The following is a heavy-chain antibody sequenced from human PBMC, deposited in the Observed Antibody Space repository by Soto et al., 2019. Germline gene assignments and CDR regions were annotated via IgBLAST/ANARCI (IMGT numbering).Heavy chain of an antibody. CDR2: ISYSGNM. J-gene: IGHJ6*02. CDR1: GASINSGGYY. D-gene: IGHD2-2*01. V-gene: IGHV4-31*03. Sequence: LSLTCTVSGASINSGGYYWTWIRQRPGKGLEWIGSISYSGNMYYSPSLKNRVTISVDTSKNQFSLKLTSVTAADTAVFFCARERVVVVPAAIGSYYNGMDVWGQGTTVTVSS. CDR3: ARERVVVVPAAIGSYYNGMDV.